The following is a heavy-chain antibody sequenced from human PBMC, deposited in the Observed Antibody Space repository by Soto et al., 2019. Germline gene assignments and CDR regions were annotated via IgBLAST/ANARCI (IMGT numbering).Heavy chain of an antibody. Sequence: SETLSLTCAVFGDSMNTNNWWSWVRQTPGKGLEWIGEIHHNGDTTYTPSLKSRVTLSLAKSTYHFSLSLPPVTAADTAVYYCARTRQSCTTSRCHDVYFDFWGRGTLVTVSS. CDR3: ARTRQSCTTSRCHDVYFDF. CDR2: IHHNGDT. D-gene: IGHD2-8*01. J-gene: IGHJ4*02. V-gene: IGHV4-4*02. CDR1: GDSMNTNNW.